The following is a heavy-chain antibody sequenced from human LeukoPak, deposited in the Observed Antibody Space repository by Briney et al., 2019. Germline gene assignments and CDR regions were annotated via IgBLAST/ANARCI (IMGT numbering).Heavy chain of an antibody. J-gene: IGHJ6*02. CDR1: GFTFSSYA. V-gene: IGHV3-30-3*01. D-gene: IGHD2-15*01. CDR2: ISYDGSKK. CDR3: ATDLAVVVVAAKLDDYYYGMDV. Sequence: PGGPLRLSCAASGFTFSSYAMHGGRKAPGKGLGGVAVISYDGSKKYSADSVKGRFTSSRDNPKNPLYLQMNSVRAEDTAVYYCATDLAVVVVAAKLDDYYYGMDVWGQGTTVTVSS.